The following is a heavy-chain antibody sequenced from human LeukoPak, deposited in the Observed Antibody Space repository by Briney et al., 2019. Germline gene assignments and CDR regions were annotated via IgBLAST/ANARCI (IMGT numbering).Heavy chain of an antibody. CDR2: IYYSGST. D-gene: IGHD3-16*01. CDR1: GGSISSSRYY. Sequence: SEILSLTCTVSGGSISSSRYYWGWIRQPPGKGLEWIGSIYYSGSTYYIPSLKSRVTISVDTSKNQFSLKLSSVTAADTAVYYCARETSQKGAHYMDVWGKGTTVTVSS. J-gene: IGHJ6*03. V-gene: IGHV4-39*07. CDR3: ARETSQKGAHYMDV.